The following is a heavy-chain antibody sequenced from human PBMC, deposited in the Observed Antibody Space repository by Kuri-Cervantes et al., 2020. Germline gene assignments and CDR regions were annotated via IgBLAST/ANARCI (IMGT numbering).Heavy chain of an antibody. CDR3: AREAEAYYVFWSDHTAYYMDA. CDR2: ISWGSGSI. Sequence: SLKISCAASGFSLDDYAMHWVRQAPGKGLEWVSGISWGSGSIAYADSVKGRFTISRDNAKNSLYLQMNSLRAEDTAVYYCAREAEAYYVFWSDHTAYYMDAWGKGTTVTVSS. CDR1: GFSLDDYA. D-gene: IGHD3-3*01. J-gene: IGHJ6*03. V-gene: IGHV3-9*01.